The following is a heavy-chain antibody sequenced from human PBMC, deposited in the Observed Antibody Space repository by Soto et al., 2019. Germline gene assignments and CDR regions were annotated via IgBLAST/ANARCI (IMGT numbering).Heavy chain of an antibody. D-gene: IGHD3-3*01. CDR1: GFTFDDYA. J-gene: IGHJ3*02. CDR3: ANSGGWGDFWSGYVAFDI. Sequence: EVQLVESGGGLVQPGRSLRLSCAASGFTFDDYAMHWVRQAPGKGLEWVSGVSWNSGSEGYADSVKGRFTISRDNVNKTLHVEMNSLDPEDTAVFLCANSGGWGDFWSGYVAFDIWGQGTMVTVS. V-gene: IGHV3-9*01. CDR2: VSWNSGSE.